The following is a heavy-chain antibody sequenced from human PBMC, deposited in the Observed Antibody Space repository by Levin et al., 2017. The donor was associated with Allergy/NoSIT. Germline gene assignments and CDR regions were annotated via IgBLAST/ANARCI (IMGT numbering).Heavy chain of an antibody. D-gene: IGHD3-16*02. Sequence: SETLSLTCAVYGGSFSGFYWTWIRQPPGKGLEWIGEVNHLGITNYNPSLKSRVTISIDTSKSQFSLKLISVSAADTALYYCARGRNYIWGSYRHYYMDVWGKGTTVTVSS. CDR3: ARGRNYIWGSYRHYYMDV. CDR1: GGSFSGFY. V-gene: IGHV4-34*01. CDR2: VNHLGIT. J-gene: IGHJ6*03.